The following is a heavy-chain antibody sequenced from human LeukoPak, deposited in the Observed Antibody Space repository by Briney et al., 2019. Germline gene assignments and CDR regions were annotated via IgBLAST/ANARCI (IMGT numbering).Heavy chain of an antibody. D-gene: IGHD3-22*01. CDR3: ARGNYYDSSGYSEIDY. CDR2: IIPIFGTA. J-gene: IGHJ4*02. Sequence: ASVKVSCKASGGTFSSYAISWVRQAPGQGLEWMGGIIPIFGTANYAQKFQGRVTITADKSTSTAYMELSSLRSEDTAVYYCARGNYYDSSGYSEIDYWGQGTLVTVSS. V-gene: IGHV1-69*06. CDR1: GGTFSSYA.